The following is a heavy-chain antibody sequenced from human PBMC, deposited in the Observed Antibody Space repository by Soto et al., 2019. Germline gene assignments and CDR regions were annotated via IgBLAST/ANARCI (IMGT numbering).Heavy chain of an antibody. CDR2: ISGSGRST. V-gene: IGHV3-23*01. CDR3: AKDQDSVFRPGAGTDS. J-gene: IGHJ4*02. Sequence: EVQVLESGGGLVQPGGSLRLSCAASGFTFNTFGMNWVRQAPGKGLEWVSAISGSGRSTYYADSVKGRFTISRDNSKNMVYLQMNSLIVDDTAVYYCAKDQDSVFRPGAGTDSWGQGTLVTVSS. CDR1: GFTFNTFG. D-gene: IGHD1-1*01.